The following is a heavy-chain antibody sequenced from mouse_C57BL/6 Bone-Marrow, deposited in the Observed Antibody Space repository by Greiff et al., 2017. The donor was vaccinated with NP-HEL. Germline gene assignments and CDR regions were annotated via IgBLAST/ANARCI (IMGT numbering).Heavy chain of an antibody. CDR3: ARKCGYYVYYAMDY. Sequence: VQLQQSGPELVKPGASVKISCKASGYAFSSSWMNWVKQRPGKGLEWIGRIYPGDGDTNYNGKFKGKATLTADKSSSTAYMQLSSLTSEDSAVYFCARKCGYYVYYAMDYWGQGTSVTVSS. CDR2: IYPGDGDT. D-gene: IGHD2-3*01. CDR1: GYAFSSSW. V-gene: IGHV1-82*01. J-gene: IGHJ4*01.